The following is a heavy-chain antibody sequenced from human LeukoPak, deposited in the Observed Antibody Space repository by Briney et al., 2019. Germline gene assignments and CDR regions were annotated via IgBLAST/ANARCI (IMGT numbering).Heavy chain of an antibody. CDR2: IYYSGST. Sequence: SETLSLTCTVSGGSVSSGSYYWSWIRQPPGKGLEWIGYIYYSGSTNYNPSLKSRVTISVDTSKNQFSLKLSSVTAADTAVYYCARDYDILTGQYLNTHGMDVWGQGTTVTVSS. J-gene: IGHJ6*02. CDR3: ARDYDILTGQYLNTHGMDV. CDR1: GGSVSSGSYY. D-gene: IGHD3-9*01. V-gene: IGHV4-61*01.